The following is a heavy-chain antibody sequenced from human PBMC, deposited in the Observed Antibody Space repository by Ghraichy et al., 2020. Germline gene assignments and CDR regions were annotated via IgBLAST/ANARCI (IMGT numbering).Heavy chain of an antibody. CDR2: ISWDGDTT. CDR1: GFTFDDFT. Sequence: GGSLRLSCAASGFTFDDFTMHWVRQTPGKGLEWVSLISWDGDTTYYADSVKGRFTISRDNSNNSLYLQMSSLRTEDTALYYCAKDLMGATGLEIYYGMDVWGQGTTVTVSS. V-gene: IGHV3-43*01. J-gene: IGHJ6*02. CDR3: AKDLMGATGLEIYYGMDV. D-gene: IGHD1-26*01.